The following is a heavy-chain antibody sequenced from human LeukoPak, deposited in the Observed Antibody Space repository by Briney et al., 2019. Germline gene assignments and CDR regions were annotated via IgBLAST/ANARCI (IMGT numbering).Heavy chain of an antibody. D-gene: IGHD3-22*01. CDR2: IIPSFGIA. CDR3: ARDSIPTDYYDSRTFYPSDF. Sequence: SSVKVSCKASGGSFNSVGISWVRHLPGQGLQWMGRIIPSFGIAKNSQKFQGRVTITADKSTRTAYMELSRRRSEDTAVYYCARDSIPTDYYDSRTFYPSDFWGQGTLVTVSS. CDR1: GGSFNSVG. J-gene: IGHJ4*02. V-gene: IGHV1-69*04.